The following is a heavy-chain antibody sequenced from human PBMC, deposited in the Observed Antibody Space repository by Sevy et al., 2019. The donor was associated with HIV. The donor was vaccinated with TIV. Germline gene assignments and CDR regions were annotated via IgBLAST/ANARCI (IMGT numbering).Heavy chain of an antibody. Sequence: ASVKVSCKASGYTFTSYGISWVRQAPGQGFEWMGWINPNSGGTNYAQKFQGRVTMTRDTSISTAYMELSRLRSDDTAVYYCARSSSSWYGVGYWGQGTLVTVSS. CDR2: INPNSGGT. CDR3: ARSSSSWYGVGY. D-gene: IGHD6-13*01. V-gene: IGHV1-2*02. J-gene: IGHJ4*02. CDR1: GYTFTSYG.